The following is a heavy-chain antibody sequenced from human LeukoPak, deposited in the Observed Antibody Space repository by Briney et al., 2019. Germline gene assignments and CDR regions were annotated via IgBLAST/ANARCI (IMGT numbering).Heavy chain of an antibody. J-gene: IGHJ5*02. D-gene: IGHD6-13*01. V-gene: IGHV4-39*01. Sequence: SQTLSLTCTVSGGSISSGGYYWSWVRQPPGKGLEWIGSIYYSGSTYYNPSLKSRVTISVDTSKNQFSLKLTSVTAVDTAVYYCARLPQGSSSWPQFGPWGQGTLVTVSS. CDR3: ARLPQGSSSWPQFGP. CDR1: GGSISSGGYY. CDR2: IYYSGST.